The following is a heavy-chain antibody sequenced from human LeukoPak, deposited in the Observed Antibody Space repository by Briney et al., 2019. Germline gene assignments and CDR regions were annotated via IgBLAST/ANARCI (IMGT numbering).Heavy chain of an antibody. D-gene: IGHD3-3*01. V-gene: IGHV4-59*01. CDR1: GGSISSYY. CDR3: ARWGGYSSRTFDY. Sequence: SETLSLTCTVSGGSISSYYWSWIRQPPGKGLEWIGYIYYSGSTNYNPSLKSRVTISVDTSKNQFSLKLSSVTAADTAVYYCARWGGYSSRTFDYWGQGTLVTVSS. CDR2: IYYSGST. J-gene: IGHJ4*02.